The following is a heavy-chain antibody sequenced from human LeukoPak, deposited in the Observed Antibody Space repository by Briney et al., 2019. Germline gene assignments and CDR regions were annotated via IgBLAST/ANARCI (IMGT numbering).Heavy chain of an antibody. CDR1: GFTFSSSA. J-gene: IGHJ6*02. Sequence: GGSLRLSCAASGFTFSSSAMSWVRQAPGKGLEWVSAISNNGGYTYYADSVQGRFTISRDNSKSTLCLQMNSLRAEDTAVYFCATMHYYALDVWGQGTTVTVSS. V-gene: IGHV3-23*01. CDR3: ATMHYYALDV. CDR2: ISNNGGYT.